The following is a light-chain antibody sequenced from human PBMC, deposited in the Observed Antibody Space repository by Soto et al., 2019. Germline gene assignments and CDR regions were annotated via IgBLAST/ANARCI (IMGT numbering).Light chain of an antibody. Sequence: QSVLTQPRSVTGATGQRVAIFCTGSNSNIGADYAVRCYQHLPGTAPKLLLTGDTSRPSGVPDRFSGSKSGASASLAITDLQAEDEADYYCQSYDSRLSGSVFGTGTKVTVL. V-gene: IGLV1-40*01. CDR1: NSNIGADYA. CDR3: QSYDSRLSGSV. J-gene: IGLJ1*01. CDR2: GDT.